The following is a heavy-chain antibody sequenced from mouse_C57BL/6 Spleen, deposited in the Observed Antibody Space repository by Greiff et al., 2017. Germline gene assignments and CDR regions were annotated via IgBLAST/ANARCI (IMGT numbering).Heavy chain of an antibody. CDR3: ARGGSLDY. Sequence: EVQLQQSGPELVKPGASVKISCKASGYTFTDYYMNWVKQSHGKSLEWIGDINPNNGGTSYTQKFKGKATLTVDKSSSTAYMERRSLTSEDSAVYYCARGGSLDYWGQGTTLTVSS. J-gene: IGHJ2*01. CDR2: INPNNGGT. V-gene: IGHV1-26*01. CDR1: GYTFTDYY.